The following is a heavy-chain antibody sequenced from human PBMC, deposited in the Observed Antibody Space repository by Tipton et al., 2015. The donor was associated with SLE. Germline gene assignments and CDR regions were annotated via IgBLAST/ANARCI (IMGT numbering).Heavy chain of an antibody. J-gene: IGHJ4*02. CDR2: INWNGGTL. V-gene: IGHV3-9*01. Sequence: SLRLSCAASGFKFRDYALHWVRQAPGKGLEWVSSINWNGGTLGYADSVRGRFTISRDNAKNSLYLEMSSLRDEDTAVYYCVSRWGVEYWDQGTLVTVSS. CDR3: VSRWGVEY. D-gene: IGHD3-10*01. CDR1: GFKFRDYA.